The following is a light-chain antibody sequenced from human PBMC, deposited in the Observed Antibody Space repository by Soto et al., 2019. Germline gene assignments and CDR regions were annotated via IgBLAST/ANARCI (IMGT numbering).Light chain of an antibody. CDR1: QGIRNE. CDR2: AAS. V-gene: IGKV1-17*01. J-gene: IGKJ4*01. Sequence: DMKMTQSLSSLSASVGDIFTITCRASQGIRNEVGWYRKKPGIEHKRRSEAASSLQSGVPSRGSGRGDGTELTHTSSRLQPEDFATDYCLQHNSYPHTFGGGTKVDIK. CDR3: LQHNSYPHT.